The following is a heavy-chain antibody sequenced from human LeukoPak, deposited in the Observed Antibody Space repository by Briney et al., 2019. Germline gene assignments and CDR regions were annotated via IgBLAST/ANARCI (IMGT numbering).Heavy chain of an antibody. CDR3: ARDRGIAGPLI. CDR2: ISYDGSNK. V-gene: IGHV3-30-3*01. D-gene: IGHD6-13*01. J-gene: IGHJ3*02. CDR1: GFTFSSYA. Sequence: GGSLRLSCAASGFTFSSYAMHWVRQAPGKGLEWVAVISYDGSNKYYADSVKGRSTISRDNSKNTLYLQMNSLRAEDTAVYYCARDRGIAGPLIWGQGTMVTVSS.